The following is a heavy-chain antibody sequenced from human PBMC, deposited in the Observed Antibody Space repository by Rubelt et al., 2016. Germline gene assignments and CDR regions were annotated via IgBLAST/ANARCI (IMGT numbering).Heavy chain of an antibody. D-gene: IGHD5-24*01. CDR3: ARHSVEMATMAYYFDY. V-gene: IGHV4-34*01. J-gene: IGHJ4*02. Sequence: GKGLEWIGEINHSGSTNYNPSLKSRVTISVDTSKNQFSLKLSSVTAADTAVYYCARHSVEMATMAYYFDYWGQGTLVTVSS. CDR2: INHSGST.